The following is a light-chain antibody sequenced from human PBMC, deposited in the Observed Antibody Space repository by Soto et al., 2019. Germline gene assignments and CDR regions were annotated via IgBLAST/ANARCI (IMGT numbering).Light chain of an antibody. CDR2: AAS. CDR1: QGIRND. J-gene: IGKJ1*01. V-gene: IGKV1-6*01. Sequence: ALQMTQSPSSLSASAGDRVTITCRASQGIRNDLGWYQQKPGKAPKLLIYAASSLQSGVPSRFSGSGSGTDFTLTISSLQPEDFATYYCLQDYNYPWTFGQGTKVEIK. CDR3: LQDYNYPWT.